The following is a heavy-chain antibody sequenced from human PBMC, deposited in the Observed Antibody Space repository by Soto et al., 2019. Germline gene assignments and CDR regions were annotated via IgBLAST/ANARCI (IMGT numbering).Heavy chain of an antibody. CDR1: GFTLSSHS. CDR3: ARRYLYYYGMDV. CDR2: ISSSSSYI. J-gene: IGHJ6*02. Sequence: PWGSLGLSCAASGFTLSSHSMNLVRQAPGKGLEWVSSISSSSSYIYYADSVKGRFTISRDNAKNSLYLQMNSLRAEDTAVYYCARRYLYYYGMDVWGQGTTVTVSS. V-gene: IGHV3-21*01. D-gene: IGHD1-26*01.